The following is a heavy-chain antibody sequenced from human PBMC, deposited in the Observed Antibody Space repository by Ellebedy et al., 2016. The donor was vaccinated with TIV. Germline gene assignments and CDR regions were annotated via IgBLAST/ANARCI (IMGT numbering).Heavy chain of an antibody. V-gene: IGHV1-8*01. CDR1: GYTFTSYD. D-gene: IGHD3-22*01. CDR3: ARSRAGSSGSHDPFDI. CDR2: MSPNRGKT. J-gene: IGHJ3*02. Sequence: AASVKVSCKASGYTFTSYDINWVRQATGLGLEWMGWMSPNRGKTGYAQKFQGRVTMTRNTSISTAYMELSSLSSEDTAEYYCARSRAGSSGSHDPFDIWGQGTMVTVSS.